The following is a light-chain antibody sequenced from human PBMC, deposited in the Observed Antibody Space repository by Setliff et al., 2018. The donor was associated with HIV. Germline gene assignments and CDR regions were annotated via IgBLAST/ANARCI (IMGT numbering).Light chain of an antibody. CDR3: AAWDDSLNAFYV. CDR2: SNN. V-gene: IGLV1-44*01. CDR1: SSDIGSNT. J-gene: IGLJ1*01. Sequence: QSVLTQPPSASGTPGQRVTISCSGSSSDIGSNTVNWYQQLPGTAPKLLIYSNNQRPSGVPDRFSGSKSGTSASLAISGLQSEDEADCYCAAWDDSLNAFYVFGTGTKVTVL.